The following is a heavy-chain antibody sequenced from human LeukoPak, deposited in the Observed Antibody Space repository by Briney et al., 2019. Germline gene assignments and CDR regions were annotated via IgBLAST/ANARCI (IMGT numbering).Heavy chain of an antibody. CDR1: GGSITSNY. CDR2: IFYSGST. D-gene: IGHD6-6*01. J-gene: IGHJ4*02. Sequence: KTSETLSLTCTVSGGSITSNYWSWIRQPPGKGLEWIGYIFYSGSTNYNPSLKSRVTISVDTSKNQFSLKLTSVTAADTAVYYCARVIGSSGGKFDYWGQGTLVTVSS. CDR3: ARVIGSSGGKFDY. V-gene: IGHV4-59*12.